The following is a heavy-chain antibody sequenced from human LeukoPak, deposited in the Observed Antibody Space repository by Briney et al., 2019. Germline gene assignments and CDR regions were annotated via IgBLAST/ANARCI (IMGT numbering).Heavy chain of an antibody. CDR2: FDPEDDET. CDR1: GYTLTELS. CDR3: ASYPPHPYYYDSSGYYY. V-gene: IGHV1-24*01. Sequence: ASVRVSCKVSGYTLTELSMHWVRQAPGKGLEWMGNFDPEDDETIYAQKFQGRVTMTVDTSTDTAYMELSSLRSEDTAVYYCASYPPHPYYYDSSGYYYWGQGTLVTVSS. D-gene: IGHD3-22*01. J-gene: IGHJ4*02.